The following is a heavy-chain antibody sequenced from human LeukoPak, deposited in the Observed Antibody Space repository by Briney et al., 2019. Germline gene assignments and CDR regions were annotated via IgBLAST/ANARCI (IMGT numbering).Heavy chain of an antibody. J-gene: IGHJ5*02. CDR3: AREVLLWFGEEVSWFDP. CDR2: IYYSGST. Sequence: SETLSLTCTVSGGAITGYYWSWIRQPPGKGLEWIGYIYYSGSTNYNPSLKSRVTMSVDTSKKQFSLKLSSVTAADTAVYYCAREVLLWFGEEVSWFDPWGQGNLVTVSS. D-gene: IGHD3-10*01. CDR1: GGAITGYY. V-gene: IGHV4-59*01.